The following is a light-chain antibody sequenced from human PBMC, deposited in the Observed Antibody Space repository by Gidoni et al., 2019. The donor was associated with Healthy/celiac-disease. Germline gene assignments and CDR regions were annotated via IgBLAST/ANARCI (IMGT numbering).Light chain of an antibody. CDR2: LNSDGSP. Sequence: QLVLTQSPSASASLGASVKLTCTLSSGHSSYAIAWHQQQPEKGPRYLMKLNSDGSPSKGDGIPDRFSGSSSGAERYLTISSLQSEDEADYYCQTWGTGIVVFGGGTKLTGL. CDR1: SGHSSYA. V-gene: IGLV4-69*01. J-gene: IGLJ2*01. CDR3: QTWGTGIVV.